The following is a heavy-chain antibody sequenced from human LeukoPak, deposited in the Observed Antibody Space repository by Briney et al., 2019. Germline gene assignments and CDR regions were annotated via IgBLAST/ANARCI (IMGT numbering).Heavy chain of an antibody. V-gene: IGHV3-30*04. CDR1: GFTFSSYA. CDR3: AKGLPGEYYDSSGYYSILAEYFQH. D-gene: IGHD3-22*01. Sequence: GGSLRLSCAASGFTFSSYAMHWVRQAPGKGLEWVAVISYDGSNKYYADSVKGRFTISRDNSKNTLYLQMNSLRAEDTAVYYCAKGLPGEYYDSSGYYSILAEYFQHWGQGTLVTVSS. CDR2: ISYDGSNK. J-gene: IGHJ1*01.